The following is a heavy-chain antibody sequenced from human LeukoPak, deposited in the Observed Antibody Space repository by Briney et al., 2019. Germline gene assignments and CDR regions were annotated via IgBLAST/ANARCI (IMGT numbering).Heavy chain of an antibody. CDR1: GGSISSGGYY. V-gene: IGHV4-31*03. Sequence: SQTLSLTCTVSGGSISSGGYYWSWIRQHPGKGLEWIGYIYYSGSTYYNPSLKSRVTISVDMSKNQFSLKLSSVTAADTAVYYCARDADHDYIDYWGQGTLVTVSS. CDR3: ARDADHDYIDY. J-gene: IGHJ4*02. CDR2: IYYSGST.